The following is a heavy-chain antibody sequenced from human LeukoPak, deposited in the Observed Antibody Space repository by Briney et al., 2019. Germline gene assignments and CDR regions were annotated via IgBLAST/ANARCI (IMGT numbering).Heavy chain of an antibody. Sequence: HPGGSLRLSCAASGFTFGNSWMSWVRQAPGRGLQWVASMKGDGSHIYYVDSVKGRFTISRDNARNSLYLQMNSLRAEDTAVYYCARLFGGVTTFDYWGQGALVTVSS. CDR1: GFTFGNSW. CDR3: ARLFGGVTTFDY. CDR2: MKGDGSHI. J-gene: IGHJ4*02. V-gene: IGHV3-7*01. D-gene: IGHD2-8*02.